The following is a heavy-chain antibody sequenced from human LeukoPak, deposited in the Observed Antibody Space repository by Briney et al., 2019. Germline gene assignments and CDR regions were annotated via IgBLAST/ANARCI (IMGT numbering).Heavy chain of an antibody. Sequence: SQTLSLTCTVSGGSISSGDYYWSWIRQPPGKGLEWIGYIYYSGSTNYNPSLKSRVTILVNTSKNQFSLKLSSVTAADTAVYYCARGSGSYPYYFDYWGQGTLVTVSS. V-gene: IGHV4-61*08. J-gene: IGHJ4*02. D-gene: IGHD3-10*01. CDR1: GGSISSGDYY. CDR3: ARGSGSYPYYFDY. CDR2: IYYSGST.